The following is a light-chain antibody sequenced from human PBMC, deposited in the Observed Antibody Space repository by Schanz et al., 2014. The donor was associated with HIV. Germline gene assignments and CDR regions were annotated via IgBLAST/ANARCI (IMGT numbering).Light chain of an antibody. CDR1: QGISTSY. Sequence: EIVLTQSPGTLSLSPGERATLSCRASQGISTSYLAWYQQKPGQAPRLLLYGASSRATGIPDRFSGSGSGTYFTLTISGLEPEDFAVYYCQQYGVSPPWTFGQGTKVEIK. CDR3: QQYGVSPPWT. J-gene: IGKJ1*01. CDR2: GAS. V-gene: IGKV3-20*01.